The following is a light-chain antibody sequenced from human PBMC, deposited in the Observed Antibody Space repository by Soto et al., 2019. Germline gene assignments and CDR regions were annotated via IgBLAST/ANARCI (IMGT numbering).Light chain of an antibody. J-gene: IGKJ2*01. CDR3: QQYNSYSYT. CDR2: KAS. Sequence: DIQMTQSPSTLSASVGDRVTITCRASQSISSWLAWYQQKPGKAPKLLIYKASNLESGVPSRFSGSGSGTEFTLTISSLQPDDFATYYCQQYNSYSYTFGLGTQLEIK. CDR1: QSISSW. V-gene: IGKV1-5*03.